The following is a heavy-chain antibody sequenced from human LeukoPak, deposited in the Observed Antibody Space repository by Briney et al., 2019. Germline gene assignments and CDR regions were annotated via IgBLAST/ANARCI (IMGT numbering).Heavy chain of an antibody. J-gene: IGHJ5*02. CDR3: ARDQCSGGSCYDWFDP. CDR1: GFTVSSNY. V-gene: IGHV3-53*01. Sequence: GGSLRLSCAASGFTVSSNYMSSVRQAPGKGLEWVSVIYSGGNKYYGDLVKARFTISRDNSKNTMYLQMNSLRAEDTAVYYCARDQCSGGSCYDWFDPWGQGTLVTVSS. CDR2: IYSGGNK. D-gene: IGHD2-15*01.